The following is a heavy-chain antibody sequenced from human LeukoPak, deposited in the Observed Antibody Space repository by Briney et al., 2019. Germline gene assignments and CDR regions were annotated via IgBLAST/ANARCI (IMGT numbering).Heavy chain of an antibody. J-gene: IGHJ3*02. CDR3: ARDSYCSSTSCYPSHAFDI. D-gene: IGHD2-2*01. CDR1: GFTFSSYS. CDR2: ISSSSSYI. Sequence: GGSLRLSCAASGFTFSSYSMNWVRQAPGKGLEWVSSISSSSSYIYYADSVKGRFTISRDNAKNSLYLQMNSLRAEDTAVYYCARDSYCSSTSCYPSHAFDIWGQGTMVTVSS. V-gene: IGHV3-21*01.